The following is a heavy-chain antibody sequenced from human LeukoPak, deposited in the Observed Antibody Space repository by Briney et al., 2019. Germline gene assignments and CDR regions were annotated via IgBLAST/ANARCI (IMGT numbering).Heavy chain of an antibody. D-gene: IGHD3-9*01. V-gene: IGHV4-38-2*02. CDR2: VFYSGTT. CDR3: ARRSRLYKHETTGYHDS. J-gene: IGHJ4*02. CDR1: SYSITSGYY. Sequence: PSETLSLTCTVSSYSITSGYYWAWIRQPPGKGLEWIASVFYSGTTYYNPSLKSRVVISMDTSRKQISLRLSSVTATDTAIYYCARRSRLYKHETTGYHDSWGQGTLVTVSS.